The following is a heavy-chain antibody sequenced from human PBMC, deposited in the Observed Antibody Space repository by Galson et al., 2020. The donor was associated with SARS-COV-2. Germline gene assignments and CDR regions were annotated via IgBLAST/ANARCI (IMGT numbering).Heavy chain of an antibody. CDR2: INSEGGRT. V-gene: IGHV3-74*01. CDR3: AREGEDTWYDYVMDA. J-gene: IGHJ6*02. Sequence: GESLKISCAASGFTFSTYWMHWVRQAPGKGLVWVARINSEGGRTIYADSVKGRFTISRDNAKNTLYLQMNSVRAEDTAAYFCAREGEDTWYDYVMDAWGQGTTVTVS. D-gene: IGHD3-16*01. CDR1: GFTFSTYW.